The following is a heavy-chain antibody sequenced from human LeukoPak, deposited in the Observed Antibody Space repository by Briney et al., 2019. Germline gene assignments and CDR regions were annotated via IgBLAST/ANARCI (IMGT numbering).Heavy chain of an antibody. V-gene: IGHV3-21*01. CDR3: ARGLGYCSSTSCYTRDFDY. J-gene: IGHJ4*02. CDR2: ISSSSSYI. Sequence: PGGSLRLSCAASGFTFSSYSMNWVRQAPGKGLEWVSSISSSSSYIYYADSVKGRFTISRDNAKNSLYLQMNSLRAKDTAVYYCARGLGYCSSTSCYTRDFDYWGQGTLVTVSS. CDR1: GFTFSSYS. D-gene: IGHD2-2*02.